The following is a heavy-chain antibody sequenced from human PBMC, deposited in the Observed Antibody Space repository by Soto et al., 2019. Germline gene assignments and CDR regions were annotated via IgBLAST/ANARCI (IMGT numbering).Heavy chain of an antibody. CDR3: ASWAREYHFDY. Sequence: GGSLRLSCAASGFTFSSYWMHWGLQAPGKGLVWVSRINSDGSSTSYADSVKGRFTISRDNAKNTLYLQMNSLRAEDTAVYYCASWAREYHFDYWGQGTLVTVSS. CDR2: INSDGSST. J-gene: IGHJ4*02. CDR1: GFTFSSYW. V-gene: IGHV3-74*01. D-gene: IGHD3-16*01.